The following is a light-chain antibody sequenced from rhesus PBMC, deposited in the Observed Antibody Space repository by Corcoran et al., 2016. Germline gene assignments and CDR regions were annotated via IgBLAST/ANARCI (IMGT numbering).Light chain of an antibody. CDR2: KAS. CDR1: QSISRW. J-gene: IGKJ2*01. CDR3: LQYSSSPYS. Sequence: DIQMTQSPSSLSASVGDTVTITCRASQSISRWLDWSQQKPGKAPKSLLYKASSLQSGVPSRFRCSGSVTDVTLTISSLQPEDFATYYCLQYSSSPYSFGQGTKVVIK. V-gene: IGKV1-22*01.